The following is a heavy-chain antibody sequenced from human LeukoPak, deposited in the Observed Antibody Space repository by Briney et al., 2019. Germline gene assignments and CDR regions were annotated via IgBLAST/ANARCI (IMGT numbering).Heavy chain of an antibody. V-gene: IGHV1-46*01. Sequence: ASVEVSCKASGYTFTSYYMHWVRQAPGQGLEWMGIINPSGGSTSYAQKFQGRVTMTRDTSTSTVYMELSSLRAEDTAVYYCARLVYSSSWYLGPRGDWFDPWGQGTLVTVSS. CDR2: INPSGGST. D-gene: IGHD6-13*01. J-gene: IGHJ5*02. CDR1: GYTFTSYY. CDR3: ARLVYSSSWYLGPRGDWFDP.